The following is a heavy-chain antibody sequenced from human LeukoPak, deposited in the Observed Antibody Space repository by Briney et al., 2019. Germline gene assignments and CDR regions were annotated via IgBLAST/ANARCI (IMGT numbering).Heavy chain of an antibody. CDR2: ISYSGSTT. CDR1: GFTFTNFE. Sequence: GGSLRLSCAASGFTFTNFEMNWVRQAPGKGLEWVSYISYSGSTTSYADSVKGRFTISRDNAKNSLYLQMNSLRAEDTAVYYCARAGPPAFDPWGEGTLVTVSS. V-gene: IGHV3-48*03. CDR3: ARAGPPAFDP. J-gene: IGHJ5*02.